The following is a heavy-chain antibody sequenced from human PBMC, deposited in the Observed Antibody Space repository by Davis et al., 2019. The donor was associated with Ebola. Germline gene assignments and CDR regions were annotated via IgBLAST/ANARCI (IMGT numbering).Heavy chain of an antibody. CDR3: AKDRGYKYYYDSSGYYYGNYFDY. D-gene: IGHD3-22*01. CDR1: GFTFSRYG. Sequence: GESLKISCEASGFTFSRYGMHWVRQAPGKGPEWLTYIFFDGSETFYADSVKGRFTISRDNSKNTLYLQMNSLRAEDTAVYYCAKDRGYKYYYDSSGYYYGNYFDYWGQGTLVTVSS. J-gene: IGHJ4*02. V-gene: IGHV3-30*02. CDR2: IFFDGSET.